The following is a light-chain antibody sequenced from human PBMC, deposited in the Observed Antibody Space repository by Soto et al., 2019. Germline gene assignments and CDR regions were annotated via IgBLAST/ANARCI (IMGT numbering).Light chain of an antibody. CDR1: QSVGST. V-gene: IGKV3-15*01. CDR2: DAS. CDR3: QQYNTWPRT. Sequence: EKVMTQSPATLSVSPVERATLSCRASQSVGSTLAWYQQKPGQPPRLLIYDASTRATGIPARFSGSGSGTEFTLTISSLQSEDFAVYYCQQYNTWPRTFGQGTKVDIK. J-gene: IGKJ1*01.